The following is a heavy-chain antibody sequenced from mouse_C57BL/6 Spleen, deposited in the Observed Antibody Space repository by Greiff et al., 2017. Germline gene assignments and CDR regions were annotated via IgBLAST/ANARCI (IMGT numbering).Heavy chain of an antibody. CDR3: ASGGEERDAMDY. J-gene: IGHJ4*01. CDR2: INPYNGGT. V-gene: IGHV1-19*01. Sequence: EVQRVESGPVLVKPGASVKMSCKASGYTFTDYYMNWVKQSHGKSLEWIGVINPYNGGTSYNQKFKGKATLTVDKSSSTAYMELNSLTSEDSAVYYCASGGEERDAMDYWGQGTSVTVSS. CDR1: GYTFTDYY.